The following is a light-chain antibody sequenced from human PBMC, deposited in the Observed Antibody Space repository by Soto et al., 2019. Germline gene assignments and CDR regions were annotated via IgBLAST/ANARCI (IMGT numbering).Light chain of an antibody. Sequence: QSALTQPASVSGSPGQSITISCTGTSSDVGSYNLVSWYQQHPGKAPKLMIYEVSKRPSGVSNRFSGSKSGNTASLTISGLQADDEADYYCCSYAGSLLVFGTGTKLTVL. CDR1: SSDVGSYNL. V-gene: IGLV2-23*02. CDR2: EVS. J-gene: IGLJ1*01. CDR3: CSYAGSLLV.